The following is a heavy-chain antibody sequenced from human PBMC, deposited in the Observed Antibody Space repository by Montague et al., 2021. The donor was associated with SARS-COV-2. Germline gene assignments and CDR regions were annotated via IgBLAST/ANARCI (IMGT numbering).Heavy chain of an antibody. CDR1: GGSISSYY. V-gene: IGHV4-59*01. CDR2: IYYSGST. J-gene: IGHJ4*02. D-gene: IGHD1-26*01. CDR3: ARYGSGKYHADYRGGYRLDD. Sequence: SETLSLTCTVSGGSISSYYWSWIRQPPGKGLEWIGYIYYSGSTNYNPSLKSRVTISVDTSKNQFSLKLSSVTAADTAVYYCARYGSGKYHADYRGGYRLDDRGQGTLVTVSS.